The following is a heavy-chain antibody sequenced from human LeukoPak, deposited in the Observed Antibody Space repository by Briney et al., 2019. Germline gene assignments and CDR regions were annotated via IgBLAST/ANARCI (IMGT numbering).Heavy chain of an antibody. Sequence: PGGSLRLSCAASGFTVRSNYMSWVRQAPGKGLEWVSVIYSGGSTYYADSVKGRFTISRDNSKNTLYLQMNSLRAEDTAVYYCARVQADLGYCSSTSCDEAYYFDYWGQGTLVTVSS. CDR1: GFTVRSNY. J-gene: IGHJ4*02. D-gene: IGHD2-2*01. V-gene: IGHV3-53*05. CDR2: IYSGGST. CDR3: ARVQADLGYCSSTSCDEAYYFDY.